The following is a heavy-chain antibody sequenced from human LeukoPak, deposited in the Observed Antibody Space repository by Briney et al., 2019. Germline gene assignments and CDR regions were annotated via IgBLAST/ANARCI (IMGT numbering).Heavy chain of an antibody. J-gene: IGHJ6*03. Sequence: SVKVSCKASGGTFSSYAISWVRQAPGQGLEWMGGIIPIFGTANYAQKFQGRVTITADESTSTAYMELSSLRSEGTAVYYCARGYCSGGSCYSPYYYYYMDVWGKGTTVTISS. V-gene: IGHV1-69*13. CDR2: IIPIFGTA. D-gene: IGHD2-15*01. CDR1: GGTFSSYA. CDR3: ARGYCSGGSCYSPYYYYYMDV.